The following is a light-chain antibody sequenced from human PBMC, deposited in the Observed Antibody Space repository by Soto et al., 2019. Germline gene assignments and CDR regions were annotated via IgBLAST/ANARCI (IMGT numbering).Light chain of an antibody. Sequence: SYELTQPPSVSVAPGQTARLTCGGNKIGTKSVHWYQQKPGQAPVLVVFDDSDRPSGIPERFSGSNSGNTATLTISRVEAGDEADYYCQVWDSSTDQNVVFGGGTQLTVL. CDR3: QVWDSSTDQNVV. CDR2: DDS. V-gene: IGLV3-21*02. J-gene: IGLJ2*01. CDR1: KIGTKS.